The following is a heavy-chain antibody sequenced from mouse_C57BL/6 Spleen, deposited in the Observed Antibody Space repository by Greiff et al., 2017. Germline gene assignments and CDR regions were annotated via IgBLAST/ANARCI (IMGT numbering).Heavy chain of an antibody. CDR2: IYPGDGDT. CDR3: ARDYYGSSYWYFDV. Sequence: QVQLQQSGAELVKPGASVKISCKASGYAFSSYWMNWVKQRPGKGLEGIGQIYPGDGDTNYNGKFKGKATLTADKSSSTDYMQLSSLTSEDSAVYFCARDYYGSSYWYFDVWGTGTTVTVSS. D-gene: IGHD1-1*01. J-gene: IGHJ1*03. CDR1: GYAFSSYW. V-gene: IGHV1-80*01.